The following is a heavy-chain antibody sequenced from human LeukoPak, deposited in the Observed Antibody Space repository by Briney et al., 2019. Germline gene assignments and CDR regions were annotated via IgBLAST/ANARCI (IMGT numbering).Heavy chain of an antibody. Sequence: GGSLRLSCAASGFTFSTYAMHWVRQAPGKGLEWVSLIPSGGTDEYYADSVKGRFTISRDNSKNTLYLQLNSLRAEDTAVYYCARDSTYYYDSGSSGPHYFDNWGQGTLVTVSS. CDR2: IPSGGTDE. CDR3: ARDSTYYYDSGSSGPHYFDN. D-gene: IGHD3-10*01. J-gene: IGHJ4*02. CDR1: GFTFSTYA. V-gene: IGHV3-30*01.